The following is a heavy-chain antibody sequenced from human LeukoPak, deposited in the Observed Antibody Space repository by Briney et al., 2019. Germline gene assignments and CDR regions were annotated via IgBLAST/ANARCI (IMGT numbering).Heavy chain of an antibody. J-gene: IGHJ4*02. CDR2: IYPDDSDT. V-gene: IGHV5-51*01. CDR1: GYSFTTYW. Sequence: GESLKISCKGSGYSFTTYWIGWVRQMPGKGLEWMGIIYPDDSDTRYSPSFQGQVTISADKSISTACLQWSSLKASDTAMYYCARFVGRSGYYPIDYWGQGTLVTVSS. CDR3: ARFVGRSGYYPIDY. D-gene: IGHD3-22*01.